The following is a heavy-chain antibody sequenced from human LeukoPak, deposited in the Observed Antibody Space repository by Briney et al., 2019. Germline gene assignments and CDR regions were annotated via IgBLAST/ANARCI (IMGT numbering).Heavy chain of an antibody. CDR3: AREDCDATSCYWGIIY. CDR2: IKPDGGEK. CDR1: GFTFSTYW. V-gene: IGHV3-7*01. J-gene: IGHJ4*02. Sequence: GGSLRLSCAASGFTFSTYWMSWVRQAPGKGLEWAANIKPDGGEKYYVDSVKGRFTISRDNAKNSVYLQMNSLRAEDTAVYYCAREDCDATSCYWGIIYWGQGTLVTVSS. D-gene: IGHD2-2*01.